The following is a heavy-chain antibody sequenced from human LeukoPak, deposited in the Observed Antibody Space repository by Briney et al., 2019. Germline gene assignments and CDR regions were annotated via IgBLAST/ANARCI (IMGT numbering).Heavy chain of an antibody. D-gene: IGHD4-17*01. CDR3: ARADYGLKYYFDY. CDR2: INHSGST. V-gene: IGHV4-34*01. Sequence: PSETLSLTCAAYGGSFSGYYWTWIRQPPGKGLEWIGEINHSGSTNYNPSLKSRVTISVDTSKNQFSLKLSSVTAADTAVYYCARADYGLKYYFDYWGQGTLVTVSS. J-gene: IGHJ4*02. CDR1: GGSFSGYY.